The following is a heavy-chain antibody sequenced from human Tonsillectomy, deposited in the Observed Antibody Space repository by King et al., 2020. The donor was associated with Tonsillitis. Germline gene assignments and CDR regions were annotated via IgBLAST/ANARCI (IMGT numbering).Heavy chain of an antibody. CDR2: IYSGGST. D-gene: IGHD3-3*01. V-gene: IGHV3-53*01. CDR3: AVVLRFLEWPVFDY. CDR1: GFTVSSNY. J-gene: IGHJ4*02. Sequence: VQLVESGGGLIQPGGSLRLSCAASGFTVSSNYMSWVRQAPGKGLEWVSVIYSGGSTYYADSVKGRFTISRDNSKNTLYLQMNSLRAEDTAVYYCAVVLRFLEWPVFDYWGQGPLVTVSS.